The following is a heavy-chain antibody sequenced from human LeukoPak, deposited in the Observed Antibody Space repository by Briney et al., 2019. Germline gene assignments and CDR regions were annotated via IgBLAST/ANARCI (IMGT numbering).Heavy chain of an antibody. V-gene: IGHV3-7*01. J-gene: IGHJ4*02. Sequence: PGGSLRLSCAASGFTFSSYWMSWVRQAPGKGLEWVANIKQDGSEKYYVDSVKGRFTISRDNAKNSLYLQMNSLRAEDTAVCYCARDQSTFGGVIVPPSLYYWGQGTLVTVSS. CDR1: GFTFSSYW. CDR3: ARDQSTFGGVIVPPSLYY. CDR2: IKQDGSEK. D-gene: IGHD3-16*02.